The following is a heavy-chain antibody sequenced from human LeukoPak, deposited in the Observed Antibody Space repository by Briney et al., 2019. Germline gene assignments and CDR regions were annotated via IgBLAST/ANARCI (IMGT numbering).Heavy chain of an antibody. CDR1: GGPISRSNW. CDR3: ARPVAGSSVWRLFDH. CDR2: NYHGMST. J-gene: IGHJ4*02. D-gene: IGHD6-19*01. Sequence: SETLSLTCPVPGGPISRSNWWSWVRQPPAKGLEGIGENYHGMSTNYHPSLKSRLTISVDMSKNPFSLKLSSVTAADTAVYYCARPVAGSSVWRLFDHWGQGALVTVSS. V-gene: IGHV4-4*02.